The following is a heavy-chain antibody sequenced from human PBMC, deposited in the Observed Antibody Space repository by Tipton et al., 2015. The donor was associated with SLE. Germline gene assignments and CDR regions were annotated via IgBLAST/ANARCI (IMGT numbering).Heavy chain of an antibody. D-gene: IGHD6-19*01. CDR1: GDSVTSSTYF. V-gene: IGHV4-39*07. CDR3: ARGAGDSPDAFDI. J-gene: IGHJ3*02. Sequence: LSLTCTVSGDSVTSSTYFWGWIRQPPGKGLEWIGNVYYSGSTSYNPSLKRRVTLSVDTSKNQFSLKLSSVTAADTAVYYCARGAGDSPDAFDIWGQGTMVTVSS. CDR2: VYYSGST.